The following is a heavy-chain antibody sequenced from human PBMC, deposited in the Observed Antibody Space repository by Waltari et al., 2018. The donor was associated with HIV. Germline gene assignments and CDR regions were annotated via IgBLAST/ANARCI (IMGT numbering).Heavy chain of an antibody. J-gene: IGHJ2*01. Sequence: QVQLRESGPGLVKPSQTLSLTCTVSGGSISSGYYYWSWIRQPAGKGPEWIGRVYTSGSTNYNPSLKSRVTISVDTSNNQFSLKLSSVTAADTAVYYCARALDYYESGSFPWWFFDLWGRGTLVTVTS. D-gene: IGHD3-10*01. CDR2: VYTSGST. CDR3: ARALDYYESGSFPWWFFDL. CDR1: GGSISSGYYY. V-gene: IGHV4-61*02.